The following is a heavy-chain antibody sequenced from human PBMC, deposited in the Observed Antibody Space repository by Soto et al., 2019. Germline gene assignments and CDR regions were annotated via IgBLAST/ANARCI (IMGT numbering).Heavy chain of an antibody. D-gene: IGHD3-22*01. CDR2: ISAYNGNT. J-gene: IGHJ4*02. V-gene: IGHV1-18*01. CDR3: AREPPYDYYDSSAPQGNY. CDR1: GYTFTSYG. Sequence: ASVKVSCKASGYTFTSYGISWVRQAPGQGLEWMGWISAYNGNTNYAQKLQGRVTMTTDTSTSTAYMELRSLRSDDTAVYYCAREPPYDYYDSSAPQGNYWGQGTLVTVSS.